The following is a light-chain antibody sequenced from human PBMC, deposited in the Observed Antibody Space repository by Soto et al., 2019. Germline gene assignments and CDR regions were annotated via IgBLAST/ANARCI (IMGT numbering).Light chain of an antibody. Sequence: DIQMTQSPSSLSTSVGDRVTITCRASQYINNYLNWYQQKPGKAPKLLIFAAYNLQSGVPSRFSGSGSGTDFTLTISSLQSEDFAIYSCQHYNNWPFTFGQGTKLEIK. V-gene: IGKV1-39*01. CDR2: AAY. J-gene: IGKJ2*01. CDR1: QYINNY. CDR3: QHYNNWPFT.